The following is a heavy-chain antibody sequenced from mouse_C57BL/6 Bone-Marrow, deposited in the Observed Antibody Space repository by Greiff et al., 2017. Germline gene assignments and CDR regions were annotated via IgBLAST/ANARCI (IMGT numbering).Heavy chain of an antibody. CDR2: IDPEDGET. Sequence: EVKLQESGAELVKPGASVKFSCTASGFNIKDYYMHWVKQRTEQGLEWIGRIDPEDGETKYAPKFQGKATITADTSSNTAYLQLSSLTSEDTAVYYCARWPIVTTCYAMDYWGQGTSVTVSS. CDR1: GFNIKDYY. V-gene: IGHV14-2*01. CDR3: ARWPIVTTCYAMDY. J-gene: IGHJ4*01. D-gene: IGHD2-5*01.